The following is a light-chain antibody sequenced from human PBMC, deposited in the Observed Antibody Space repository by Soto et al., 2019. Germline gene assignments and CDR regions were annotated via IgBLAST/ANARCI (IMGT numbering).Light chain of an antibody. CDR2: DAS. J-gene: IGKJ5*01. CDR1: HSVTTH. V-gene: IGKV3-20*01. Sequence: ESVLTQSPATLSLSPGERATLSCWASHSVTTHLAWFQQRPGQTPRLLIYDASTRAPGIPARFSGSGSGTDFTLTISRLEPEDFAVYYCQQYGSSPRITFGQGTRLEIK. CDR3: QQYGSSPRIT.